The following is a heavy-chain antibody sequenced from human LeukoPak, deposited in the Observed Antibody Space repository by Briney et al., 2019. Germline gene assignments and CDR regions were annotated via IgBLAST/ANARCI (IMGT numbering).Heavy chain of an antibody. V-gene: IGHV3-23*01. Sequence: GGSLRLSCAASGFTFSSYAMSWVRQAPGKGLEWVSAISSNGGGTYYADSVKGRFTVSRDNSKNTLYLQMDSLRAEDTAVYYCAKRRDGFDIWGQGTMVTVSS. CDR2: ISSNGGGT. J-gene: IGHJ3*02. CDR1: GFTFSSYA. CDR3: AKRRDGFDI.